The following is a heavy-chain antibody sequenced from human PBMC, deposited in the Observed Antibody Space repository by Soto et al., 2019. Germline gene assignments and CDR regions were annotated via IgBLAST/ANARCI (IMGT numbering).Heavy chain of an antibody. D-gene: IGHD5-12*01. CDR3: ARHIYSGYDLGGHYFDY. CDR2: IYYSGST. CDR1: GGSIGSSSYY. J-gene: IGHJ4*02. Sequence: SETLSLTCTVSGGSIGSSSYYWGWIRQPPGKGLEWIGSIYYSGSTYYNPSLKSRVTISVDTSKNQFSLKLSSVTAADTAVYYCARHIYSGYDLGGHYFDYWGQGTLVTVSS. V-gene: IGHV4-39*01.